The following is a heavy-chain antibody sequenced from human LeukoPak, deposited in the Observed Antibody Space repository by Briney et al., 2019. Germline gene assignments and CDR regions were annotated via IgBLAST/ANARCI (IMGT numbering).Heavy chain of an antibody. D-gene: IGHD6-13*01. V-gene: IGHV3-30*18. Sequence: GGSLRLSCAASGFTFSSYGMHWVRQAPGKGLEWVAVISYDGSNKYYADSVKGRLTFSRDNSKNTLYLQMNSLRAEDTAVYYCAKATGSSWYLAHYWGQGTLVTVSS. CDR2: ISYDGSNK. CDR3: AKATGSSWYLAHY. J-gene: IGHJ4*02. CDR1: GFTFSSYG.